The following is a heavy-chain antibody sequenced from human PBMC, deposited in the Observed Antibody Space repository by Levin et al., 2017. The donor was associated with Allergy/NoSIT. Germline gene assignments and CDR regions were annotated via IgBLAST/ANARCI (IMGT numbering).Heavy chain of an antibody. CDR2: IYYSGNS. V-gene: IGHV4-39*01. Sequence: SETLSLTCTVSGGSISSSNYYWGWIRQPPGKGLEWIGTIYYSGNSFYNPSLKSRVTISIDTSKSQFSLKLTSVTAADTAMYYCAGPGYFDSGRHAFDIWGQGTMVTVSS. CDR1: GGSISSSNYY. CDR3: AGPGYFDSGRHAFDI. J-gene: IGHJ3*02. D-gene: IGHD3-10*01.